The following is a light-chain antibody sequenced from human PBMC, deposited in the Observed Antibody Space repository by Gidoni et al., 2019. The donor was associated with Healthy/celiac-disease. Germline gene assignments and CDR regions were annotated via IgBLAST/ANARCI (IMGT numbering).Light chain of an antibody. CDR3: SSYTSSSTLKV. V-gene: IGLV2-14*01. CDR1: SSDVGGYNY. Sequence: QSALTQPASVSGSPGQSITISCTGTSSDVGGYNYVSWYQQHPGKAPKLMIYEVSNRPPGVSNRFSGSKSGNTASLTISGHQAEDEADYYCSSYTSSSTLKVFGTGTKVTVL. CDR2: EVS. J-gene: IGLJ1*01.